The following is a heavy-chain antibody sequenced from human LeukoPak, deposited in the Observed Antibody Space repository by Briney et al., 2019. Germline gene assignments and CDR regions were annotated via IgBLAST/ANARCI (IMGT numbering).Heavy chain of an antibody. CDR3: ARVLAPHVLRFLGWLPYFDY. CDR2: ISAYNGNT. Sequence: ASVKVSCKASGYTFTSYGISWVRQAPGQGLEWMGWISAYNGNTNYAQKLQGRVTMTTDTSTSTAYMELRSLRSDDTAVYYCARVLAPHVLRFLGWLPYFDYWGQGTLVTVSS. D-gene: IGHD3-3*01. J-gene: IGHJ4*02. CDR1: GYTFTSYG. V-gene: IGHV1-18*01.